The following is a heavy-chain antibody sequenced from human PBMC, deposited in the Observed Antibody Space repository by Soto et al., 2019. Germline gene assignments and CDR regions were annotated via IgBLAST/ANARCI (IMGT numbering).Heavy chain of an antibody. CDR2: IIPFIGTA. Sequence: SVKVSCKASGSTFSSYAISWVRQAPGQGLEWMGRIIPFIGTANYAQKFQGRVTITADESTSTAYMELTSLRSEDTAVYYCARVVMTTVPASYYYCFDVWGQGTTVTVSS. CDR3: ARVVMTTVPASYYYCFDV. J-gene: IGHJ6*02. V-gene: IGHV1-69*11. CDR1: GSTFSSYA. D-gene: IGHD4-4*01.